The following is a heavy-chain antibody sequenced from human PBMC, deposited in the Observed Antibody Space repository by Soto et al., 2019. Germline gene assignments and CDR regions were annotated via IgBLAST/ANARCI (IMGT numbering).Heavy chain of an antibody. J-gene: IGHJ4*02. CDR3: ARRSSYGSVPFDS. CDR2: IYYTGNT. D-gene: IGHD5-18*01. Sequence: SETLSLTCTVSGGSISSRDYYWGWVRQPPGKGLEWIGMIYYTGNTRYTLSLNSRVTISLDTSKNQFSLKLSSVTAADTSLYYCARRSSYGSVPFDSWGQGTLVTVSS. V-gene: IGHV4-39*01. CDR1: GGSISSRDYY.